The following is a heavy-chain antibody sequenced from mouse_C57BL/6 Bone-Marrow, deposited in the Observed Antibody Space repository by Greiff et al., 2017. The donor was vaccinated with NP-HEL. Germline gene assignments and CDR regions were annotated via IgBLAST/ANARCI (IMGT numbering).Heavy chain of an antibody. CDR1: GYTFTSYT. CDR3: ARAGYGSSLFDV. V-gene: IGHV1-4*01. Sequence: VQLQQSGAELARPGASVKMSCKASGYTFTSYTMHWVKQRPGQGLEWIGYINPSSGYTKYNQKFKDKATLTADKSSSTAYMQLSSLTSEDSAVYYCARAGYGSSLFDVWGTGTTVTVSS. J-gene: IGHJ1*03. CDR2: INPSSGYT. D-gene: IGHD1-1*01.